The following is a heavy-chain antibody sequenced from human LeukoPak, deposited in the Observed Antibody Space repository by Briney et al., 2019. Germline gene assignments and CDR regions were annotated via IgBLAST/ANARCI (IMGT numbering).Heavy chain of an antibody. Sequence: GGSLRLSCAASGFTLDDYAMHWVRQAPGKGLEWVSGISWNSGSIGYADSVKGRFTISRDNAKNSLYLQMNSLRAEDTALYYCAKDFSLGASYFDYWGQGTLVTVSS. CDR3: AKDFSLGASYFDY. J-gene: IGHJ4*02. V-gene: IGHV3-9*01. CDR1: GFTLDDYA. D-gene: IGHD3-10*01. CDR2: ISWNSGSI.